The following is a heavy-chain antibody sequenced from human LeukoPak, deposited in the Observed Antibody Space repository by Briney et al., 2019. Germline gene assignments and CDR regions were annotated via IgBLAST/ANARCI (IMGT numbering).Heavy chain of an antibody. D-gene: IGHD5-18*01. J-gene: IGHJ4*02. CDR2: IYYSGST. CDR3: AGSRYSYGYLGY. CDR1: GGSISSSSYN. Sequence: SETLSLTCTVSGGSISSSSYNWGWIRQPPGKGLEWIGSIYYSGSTYYNPSLKSRVTISADTSKNQFSLKLSSVTAADTAVYYCAGSRYSYGYLGYWGQGTLVTVSS. V-gene: IGHV4-39*01.